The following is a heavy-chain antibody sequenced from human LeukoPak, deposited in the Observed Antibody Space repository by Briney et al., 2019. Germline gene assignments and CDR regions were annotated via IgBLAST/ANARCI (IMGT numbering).Heavy chain of an antibody. V-gene: IGHV4-39*01. CDR1: GASISSSSHY. D-gene: IGHD3-16*02. CDR3: ARRDYDYVWGTYRRYRPFDY. Sequence: SETLSLTCTVSGASISSSSHYWGWIRQPPGKGLEWIGSIDYSGSTNYNPSLKSRVTISVDTSKNQFSLRLSTVTAADTAVYYCARRDYDYVWGTYRRYRPFDYWGQGTLVTVSS. J-gene: IGHJ4*02. CDR2: IDYSGST.